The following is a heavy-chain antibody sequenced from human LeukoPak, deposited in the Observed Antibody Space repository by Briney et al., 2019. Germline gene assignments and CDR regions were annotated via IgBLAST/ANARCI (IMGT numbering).Heavy chain of an antibody. CDR2: ISPYHGTT. V-gene: IGHV1-18*01. J-gene: IGHJ3*02. CDR1: GYIFKNKA. Sequence: ASVKVSCKASGYIFKNKAISWVRQAPGQGPEWMGWISPYHGTTNYAQNFQGRVSMTTDTSTSTVYMELRSLRSDDTAVYYCARDRGGPHDAFDIWGQGTMVTVSS. D-gene: IGHD3-10*01. CDR3: ARDRGGPHDAFDI.